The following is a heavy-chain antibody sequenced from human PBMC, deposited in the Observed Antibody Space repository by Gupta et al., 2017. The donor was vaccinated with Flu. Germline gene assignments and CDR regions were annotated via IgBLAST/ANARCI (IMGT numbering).Heavy chain of an antibody. J-gene: IGHJ4*02. CDR2: IYYSGST. CDR3: ATFQGRYAALLWAGSGDY. V-gene: IGHV4-39*01. D-gene: IGHD2-2*01. CDR1: GGSISSSSYY. Sequence: QLQLQESGPGLVKPSETLSLTCTVSGGSISSSSYYWGWIRQPPGKGLEWIGSIYYSGSTYYNPSLKSRVTISVDTSKNQFSLKLSSVTAADTAVYYCATFQGRYAALLWAGSGDYWGQGTLVTVSS.